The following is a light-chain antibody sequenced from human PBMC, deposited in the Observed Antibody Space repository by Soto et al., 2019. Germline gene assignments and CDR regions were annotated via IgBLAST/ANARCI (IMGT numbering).Light chain of an antibody. CDR1: SSDVGGYNY. CDR3: SSYAGSNNLL. V-gene: IGLV2-8*01. Sequence: QSALTQPPSASGSPGQSVTISCTGTSSDVGGYNYVSWYQQHPGKAPKLMIYEVSKRPSGVPDRFSGSKSGNTASLTVSGLQAEDEADCYCSSYAGSNNLLFGGGTKVTVL. J-gene: IGLJ2*01. CDR2: EVS.